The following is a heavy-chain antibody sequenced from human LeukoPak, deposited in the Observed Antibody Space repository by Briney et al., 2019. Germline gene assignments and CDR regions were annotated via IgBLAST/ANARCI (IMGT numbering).Heavy chain of an antibody. Sequence: GGSLRLSCAASGFTFSSYWMHWVRQAPGKGLVWVSRINSDGSSTSYADSVKGRFTFSRDNAKNTLYLQMNSLRAEDTAVYYCARTYYYDSSGYPFDYWGQGTLVTVSS. CDR3: ARTYYYDSSGYPFDY. J-gene: IGHJ4*02. CDR1: GFTFSSYW. CDR2: INSDGSST. V-gene: IGHV3-74*01. D-gene: IGHD3-22*01.